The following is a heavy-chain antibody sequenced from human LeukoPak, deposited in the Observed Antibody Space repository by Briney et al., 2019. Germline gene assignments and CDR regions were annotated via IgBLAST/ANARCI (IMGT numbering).Heavy chain of an antibody. J-gene: IGHJ4*02. CDR1: GYTFTSYG. CDR2: ISAYNGNT. V-gene: IGHV1-18*01. Sequence: ASVKVSCKASGYTFTSYGISWVRQAPGQGLEWMGWISAYNGNTNYAQKLQGRVTMTTDTSTSTAYMELRSLRSDDTAVYYCARDLDIAVAGTFIGYWGQGTLVTVSS. CDR3: ARDLDIAVAGTFIGY. D-gene: IGHD6-19*01.